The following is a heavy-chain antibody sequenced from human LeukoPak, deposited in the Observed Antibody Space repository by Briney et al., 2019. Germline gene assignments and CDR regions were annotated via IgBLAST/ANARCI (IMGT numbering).Heavy chain of an antibody. Sequence: ASVKVSCKASGYTFTSYGISWVRQAPGQGLEWMGWISAYNGNTNYEQKLQGRVTMTTDTSTSTAYMELRSMRSDDTAVYYCARDRYCSGGSCYSTGDYWGQGTLVTVSS. D-gene: IGHD2-15*01. CDR3: ARDRYCSGGSCYSTGDY. CDR1: GYTFTSYG. J-gene: IGHJ4*02. CDR2: ISAYNGNT. V-gene: IGHV1-18*01.